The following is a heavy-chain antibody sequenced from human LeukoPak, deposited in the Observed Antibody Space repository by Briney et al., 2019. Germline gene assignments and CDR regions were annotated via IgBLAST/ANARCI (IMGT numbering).Heavy chain of an antibody. CDR3: AKSGVVAARGYYFDY. CDR2: IRYDGSNK. D-gene: IGHD2-15*01. Sequence: GGSLRLSCAASGFTFSSYGMHCVRQAPGKGLEWVAYIRYDGSNKYYADSVKGRFTISRDNSKNTLYLQMNSLRAEDTAVYYCAKSGVVAARGYYFDYWGQGTLVTVSS. CDR1: GFTFSSYG. V-gene: IGHV3-30*02. J-gene: IGHJ4*02.